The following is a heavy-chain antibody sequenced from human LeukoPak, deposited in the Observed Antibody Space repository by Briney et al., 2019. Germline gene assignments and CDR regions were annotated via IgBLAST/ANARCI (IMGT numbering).Heavy chain of an antibody. CDR3: ARDYSSSWYPFDY. V-gene: IGHV3-30-3*01. J-gene: IGHJ4*02. D-gene: IGHD6-13*01. CDR1: GFTFSSYT. Sequence: GGSLRLSCAASGFTFSSYTMHWVRQAPGKGLEWVAVISYDGSNKYYADSVKGRFTISRDNSKNTLYLQMNSLRAEDTAVYYCARDYSSSWYPFDYWGQGTLVTVSS. CDR2: ISYDGSNK.